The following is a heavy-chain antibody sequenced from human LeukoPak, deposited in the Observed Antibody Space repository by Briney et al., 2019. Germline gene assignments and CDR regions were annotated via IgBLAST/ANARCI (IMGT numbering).Heavy chain of an antibody. CDR2: ISGSGGST. V-gene: IGHV3-23*01. CDR3: AKDPLYYYRSGSYLVY. CDR1: GFTFSSYA. Sequence: GGSLRLSCAASGFTFSSYAMSWVRQPPGKGLEWVLAISGSGGSTYYAGSVKGRFTISRDNSKNTLYLQMNSLRAEDTAVYYCAKDPLYYYRSGSYLVYWGQGTLVTVSS. J-gene: IGHJ4*02. D-gene: IGHD3-10*01.